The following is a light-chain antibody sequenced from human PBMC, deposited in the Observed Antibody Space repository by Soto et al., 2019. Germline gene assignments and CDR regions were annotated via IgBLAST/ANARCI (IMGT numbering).Light chain of an antibody. Sequence: DIVMTQSPDSLAVSLGERATINCKSSQSVLYSSNNKNYLGWYQQKPGQSPKLLISWASTRGSGVPDRFSGSGSGTDFTLTISSLQAEDVAVYYCQQYYSTLPTFGQGTKVEIK. CDR2: WAS. CDR3: QQYYSTLPT. CDR1: QSVLYSSNNKNY. J-gene: IGKJ1*01. V-gene: IGKV4-1*01.